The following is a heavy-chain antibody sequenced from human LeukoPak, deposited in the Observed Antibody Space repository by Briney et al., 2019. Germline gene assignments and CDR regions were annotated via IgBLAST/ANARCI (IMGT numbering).Heavy chain of an antibody. CDR3: ARDFAVAAAGFDP. D-gene: IGHD6-13*01. J-gene: IGHJ5*02. CDR2: INPNSGGT. Sequence: GASVKVSCKASGYTFTGYYIHWVRQAPGQVLEWMGWINPNSGGTNFAQKFQGRVTMTRDTSISTAYMELSRLRSDDTAVYYCARDFAVAAAGFDPCGQGTLVTVSS. V-gene: IGHV1-2*02. CDR1: GYTFTGYY.